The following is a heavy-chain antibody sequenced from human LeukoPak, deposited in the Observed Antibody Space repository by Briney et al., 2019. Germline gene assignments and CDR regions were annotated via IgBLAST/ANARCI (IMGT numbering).Heavy chain of an antibody. CDR1: GGSISSNSHY. Sequence: SETLSLTCTVSGGSISSNSHYWGWIRQPPGKGLEWIGSIYYSGSTYYNPSLKSRVTISVDTSKNQFSLKLSSVTAADTAVYYCARVGDTIFRDAFDIWGQGTMVTVSS. V-gene: IGHV4-39*07. CDR3: ARVGDTIFRDAFDI. J-gene: IGHJ3*02. D-gene: IGHD3-9*01. CDR2: IYYSGST.